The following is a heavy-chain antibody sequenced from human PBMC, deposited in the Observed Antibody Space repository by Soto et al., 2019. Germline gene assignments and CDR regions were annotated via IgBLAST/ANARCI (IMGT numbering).Heavy chain of an antibody. D-gene: IGHD6-13*01. CDR1: GGSISTSNW. CDR2: VYRTGST. J-gene: IGHJ4*02. Sequence: QVQLQESGPGLVMPSGTLSLTCAVSGGSISTSNWWSWVRQPPGKGLEWIGEVYRTGSTNYNPSLASRLTISVDKSKNQFSLKLTSVTAADTAVYYCARARATIAAAAIFDCWGQGTLVTVSS. CDR3: ARARATIAAAAIFDC. V-gene: IGHV4-4*02.